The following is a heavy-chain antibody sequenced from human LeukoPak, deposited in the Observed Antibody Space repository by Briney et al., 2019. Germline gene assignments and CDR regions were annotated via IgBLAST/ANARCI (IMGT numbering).Heavy chain of an antibody. V-gene: IGHV3-53*01. Sequence: GGPLXLXXXASGFTXXXXXXXXXXQAPXXXXXXXSVLXXXXNTYYAXXXXGXXXXSXDNSKNTLYLQMNSLRAEDTAMYYCAKCYGDYVRYLDYWGQGTLVTVSS. D-gene: IGHD4-17*01. J-gene: IGHJ4*02. CDR1: GFTXXXXX. CDR2: LXXXXNT. CDR3: AKCYGDYVRYLDY.